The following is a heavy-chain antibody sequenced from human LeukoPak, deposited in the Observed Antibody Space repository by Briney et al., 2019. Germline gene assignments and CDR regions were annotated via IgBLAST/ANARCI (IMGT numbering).Heavy chain of an antibody. CDR3: ASGGSGNNWFDP. J-gene: IGHJ5*02. D-gene: IGHD2-15*01. CDR1: GGTFSSYA. CDR2: IIPILGIA. Sequence: ASAKVSCKASGGTFSSYAISWVRQAPGQGLEWMGRIIPILGIANYAQKFQGRVTITADKSTSTAYMELSSLRSEDTAVYYCASGGSGNNWFDPWGQGTLVTVSS. V-gene: IGHV1-69*04.